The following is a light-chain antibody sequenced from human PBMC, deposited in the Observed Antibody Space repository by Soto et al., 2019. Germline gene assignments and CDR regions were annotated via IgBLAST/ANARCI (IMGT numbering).Light chain of an antibody. V-gene: IGKV3-20*01. CDR3: QQYGSSPRT. CDR1: QSLSSSQ. CDR2: DAS. Sequence: ESVLTQSSGTLSLSRGERASLSCSASQSLSSSQLAWYQQKPGQAPRLLIHDASSRATGISDRFTGSGSGTDFTLTITTLEPEDFAVYYCQQYGSSPRTFGLGTKVDIK. J-gene: IGKJ1*01.